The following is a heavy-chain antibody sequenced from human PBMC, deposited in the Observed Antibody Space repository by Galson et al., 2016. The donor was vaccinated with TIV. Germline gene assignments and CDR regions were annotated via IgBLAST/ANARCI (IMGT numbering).Heavy chain of an antibody. V-gene: IGHV1-69*13. Sequence: SVKVSCKASGDTFGSFVISWVRQAPGQGLEWMGGIIPLFGEAHYAQKFQGRVTISADESTSTVYMELSGLRSGDTAMYYCAKCRNTAMDTYYYYYGLDVWGQGTTVTVSS. J-gene: IGHJ6*02. CDR1: GDTFGSFV. CDR2: IIPLFGEA. D-gene: IGHD5-18*01. CDR3: AKCRNTAMDTYYYYYGLDV.